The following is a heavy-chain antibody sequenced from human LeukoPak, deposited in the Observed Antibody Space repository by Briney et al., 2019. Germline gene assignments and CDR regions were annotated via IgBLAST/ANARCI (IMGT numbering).Heavy chain of an antibody. CDR1: GGAISSYY. CDR2: IYYSGNT. D-gene: IGHD1-26*01. J-gene: IGHJ6*03. V-gene: IGHV4-59*01. CDR3: AREGVGGPPSCYYYYMDV. Sequence: SETLSLTCTVSGGAISSYYWSWIRQPPGKGLDWIGYIYYSGNTKYNPSLKSRVTISVDTSKNQFSLKLSSVTAADTAVYYCAREGVGGPPSCYYYYMDVWGKGTTVTVSS.